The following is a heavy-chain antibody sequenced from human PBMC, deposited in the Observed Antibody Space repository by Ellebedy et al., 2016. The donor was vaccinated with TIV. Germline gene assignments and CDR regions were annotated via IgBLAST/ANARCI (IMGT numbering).Heavy chain of an antibody. CDR2: INPGGGST. CDR1: AYTFTGYY. CDR3: ARAPLSGVFYGMDV. J-gene: IGHJ6*02. D-gene: IGHD3-16*02. V-gene: IGHV1-46*01. Sequence: ASVKVSCKASAYTFTGYYMHWVRQAPGQGLEWMGIINPGGGSTSYAQRFQGRVTMTRDTSTSTVYMELSSLSSEDTALYYCARAPLSGVFYGMDVWGQGTTVTVSS.